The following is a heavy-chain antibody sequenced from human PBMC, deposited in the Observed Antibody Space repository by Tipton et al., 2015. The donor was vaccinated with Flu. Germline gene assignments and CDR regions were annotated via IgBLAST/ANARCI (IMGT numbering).Heavy chain of an antibody. J-gene: IGHJ4*02. V-gene: IGHV4-39*07. CDR1: GDSLISSSYS. CDR2: IYYTGNT. CDR3: AQALYFHFDA. D-gene: IGHD2-21*01. Sequence: TLSLTCTVSGDSLISSSYSWAWLRQGPGRGLEWTGTIYYTGNTFYNPSLQSRLTLSLDASKSQFSLTVRSVTAADTAVYYCAQALYFHFDAWGQGRPVTVSS.